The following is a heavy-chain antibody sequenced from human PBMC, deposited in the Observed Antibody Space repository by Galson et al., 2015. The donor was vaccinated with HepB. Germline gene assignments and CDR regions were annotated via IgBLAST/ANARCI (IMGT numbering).Heavy chain of an antibody. Sequence: SLRLSCAASGFTFSNAWMSWVRQAPGKGLEWVGRIKSKADGGTTDYVAPVKGRFTISRDDSKNTLYLQMNSLKTEDTAVYYCTTHRDVYSVYYDFWSGYYLFDYWGQGTLVTVSS. CDR3: TTHRDVYSVYYDFWSGYYLFDY. CDR1: GFTFSNAW. CDR2: IKSKADGGTT. V-gene: IGHV3-15*01. D-gene: IGHD3-3*01. J-gene: IGHJ4*02.